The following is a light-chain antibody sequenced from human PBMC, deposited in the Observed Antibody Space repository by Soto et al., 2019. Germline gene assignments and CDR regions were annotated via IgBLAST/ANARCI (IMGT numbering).Light chain of an antibody. V-gene: IGKV3-20*01. J-gene: IGKJ1*01. Sequence: ESVLTQSPGTLSLSPGEIATLSFSASQSVSSNYLAWYQQKPGQAPRLLIYGASTRATGIPDRFSGSGSGTDFTLTISRLEPEDFAVYYCQQYGSSPWTFGQGTKVDI. CDR2: GAS. CDR3: QQYGSSPWT. CDR1: QSVSSNY.